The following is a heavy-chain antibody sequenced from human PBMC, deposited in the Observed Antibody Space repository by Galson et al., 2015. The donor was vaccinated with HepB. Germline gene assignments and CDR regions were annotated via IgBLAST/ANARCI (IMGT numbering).Heavy chain of an antibody. CDR3: ARGVPHGGSGSYYLLKAYFRY. D-gene: IGHD3-10*01. Sequence: LSLTCAVYGGSFSGYYWSWIRQPPGKGLEWIGEINHSGSTNYNPSLKSRVTISVDTSKNQFSLKLSSVTAADTAVYYCARGVPHGGSGSYYLLKAYFRYWGQGTLVTVSS. V-gene: IGHV4-34*01. CDR2: INHSGST. CDR1: GGSFSGYY. J-gene: IGHJ4*02.